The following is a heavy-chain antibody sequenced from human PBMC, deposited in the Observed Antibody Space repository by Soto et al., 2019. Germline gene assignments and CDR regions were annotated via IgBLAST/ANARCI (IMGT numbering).Heavy chain of an antibody. V-gene: IGHV4-39*01. D-gene: IGHD3-3*01. CDR2: IYYSGST. CDR1: GGSISSSSYY. Sequence: QLQLQESGPGLVKPSETLSLTCTVSGGSISSSSYYWGWIRQPPGKGLEWIGSIYYSGSTYYNPSLKSRVTISVDTSKNQFSLKLSSVTAADTAVYYCARPLTIWSGYYRGNWFDPWGQGTLVTVSS. CDR3: ARPLTIWSGYYRGNWFDP. J-gene: IGHJ5*02.